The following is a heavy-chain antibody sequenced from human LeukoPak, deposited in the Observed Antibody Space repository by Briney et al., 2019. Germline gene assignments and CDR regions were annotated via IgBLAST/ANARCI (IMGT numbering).Heavy chain of an antibody. CDR3: ARDMLYYYYGTDV. V-gene: IGHV1-2*02. CDR1: GYTFTGYY. CDR2: INPNSGGT. Sequence: ASVKVSCKASGYTFTGYYMHWVRQAPGQGLEWMGWINPNSGGTNYAQKFQGRVTMTRDTSISTAYMELSRLRSDDTAVYYCARDMLYYYYGTDVWGKGTTVTVSS. J-gene: IGHJ6*04. D-gene: IGHD3-10*02.